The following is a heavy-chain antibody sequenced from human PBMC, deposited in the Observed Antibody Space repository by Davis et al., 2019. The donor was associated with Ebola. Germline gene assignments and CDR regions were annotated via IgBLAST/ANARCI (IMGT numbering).Heavy chain of an antibody. D-gene: IGHD3-9*01. V-gene: IGHV4-59*08. CDR1: GGSISSFS. CDR3: ARQEGMTGSWYFDL. Sequence: GSLRLSCSVSGGSISSFSWSWIRQSPGKGLEWIGYVFHTGSTNFNPSLKSRITVSVDTSKSQFSLKLRSVTAADSAVYYCARQEGMTGSWYFDLWGRGTLVTVSS. J-gene: IGHJ2*01. CDR2: VFHTGST.